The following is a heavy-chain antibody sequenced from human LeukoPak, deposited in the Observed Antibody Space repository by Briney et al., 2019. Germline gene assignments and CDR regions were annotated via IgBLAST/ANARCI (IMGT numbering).Heavy chain of an antibody. CDR2: IIPILGIA. CDR3: ASPGYSSSWYVY. Sequence: VASVKVSCKASGGTFSSYAISWVRQAPGQGLEWMGRIIPILGIANYAQKFQGRVTITADKSTSTAYMELSSLRSEDTVVYYCASPGYSSSWYVYWGQGTLVTVSS. J-gene: IGHJ4*02. CDR1: GGTFSSYA. D-gene: IGHD6-13*01. V-gene: IGHV1-69*04.